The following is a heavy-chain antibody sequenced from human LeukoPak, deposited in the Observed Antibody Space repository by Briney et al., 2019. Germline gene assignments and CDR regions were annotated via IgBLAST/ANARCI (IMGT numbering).Heavy chain of an antibody. CDR1: GFTFSSYA. D-gene: IGHD3-22*01. V-gene: IGHV3-30-3*01. J-gene: IGHJ5*02. CDR3: ASQYYYDSSGYDGIA. CDR2: ISYDGSNK. Sequence: PGGSLRLSCAASGFTFSSYAMHWVRQAPGKGLEGVAVISYDGSNKYYADSVKGRFTISRDNSKNTQYLQMNSLSADDTAVYYCASQYYYDSSGYDGIAWGQGTLVTVSS.